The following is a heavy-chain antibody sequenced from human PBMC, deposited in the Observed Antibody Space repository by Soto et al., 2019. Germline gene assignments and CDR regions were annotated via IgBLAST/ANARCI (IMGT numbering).Heavy chain of an antibody. CDR1: GYTFTSYD. J-gene: IGHJ4*02. D-gene: IGHD6-13*01. CDR3: ARLRASSWYMGGYLDY. V-gene: IGHV1-8*01. Sequence: VSVKVSCKASGYTFTSYDINWVRQATGQGLEWMGWMNPNSGNTGYAQKFQGRVTMTRNTSISTAYMELSSLRSEDTAVYYCARLRASSWYMGGYLDYWGQGTLVTVSS. CDR2: MNPNSGNT.